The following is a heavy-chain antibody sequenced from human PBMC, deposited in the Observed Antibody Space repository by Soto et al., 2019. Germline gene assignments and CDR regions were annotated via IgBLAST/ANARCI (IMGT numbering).Heavy chain of an antibody. Sequence: QVQLQQWGAGLLKPSETLSLTCAVNGGSLSGYYWSWIRQPPGKGLEWIGEIKDGGSTNYSPSLRGRVTISADTSKNQFSLRLNSVAAADTAVYFCAIGQEGIVATHWDQGTLVTVSS. CDR1: GGSLSGYY. V-gene: IGHV4-34*01. D-gene: IGHD5-12*01. CDR3: AIGQEGIVATH. CDR2: IKDGGST. J-gene: IGHJ4*02.